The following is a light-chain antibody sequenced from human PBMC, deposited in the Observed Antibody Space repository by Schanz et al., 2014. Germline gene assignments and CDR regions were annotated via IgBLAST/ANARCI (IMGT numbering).Light chain of an antibody. V-gene: IGKV3-20*01. CDR2: GAS. J-gene: IGKJ1*01. CDR3: HHYGSSRPA. Sequence: EIVLTQSPATLSLSQGERATLSCRASESVSMYLAWYQQKPGQAPRLLIYGASTRATGVPDRFSGRASGSDLTLTISRLEPEDFAVYYCHHYGSSRPAFGQGTRVEI. CDR1: ESVSMY.